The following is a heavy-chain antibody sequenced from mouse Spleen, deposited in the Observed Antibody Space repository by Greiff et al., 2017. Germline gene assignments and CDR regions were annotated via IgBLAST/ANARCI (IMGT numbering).Heavy chain of an antibody. J-gene: IGHJ2*01. CDR3: ARKGDYYGSSFFDY. CDR2: ISNLAYSI. V-gene: IGHV5-15*01. CDR1: GFTFSDYG. D-gene: IGHD1-1*01. Sequence: EVKLMESGGGLVKPGGSLKLSCAASGFTFSDYGMAWVRQAPGKGPEWVAFISNLAYSIYYADTVTGRFTISRENAKNTLYLEMSSLRSEDTAMYYCARKGDYYGSSFFDYWGQGTTLTVSS.